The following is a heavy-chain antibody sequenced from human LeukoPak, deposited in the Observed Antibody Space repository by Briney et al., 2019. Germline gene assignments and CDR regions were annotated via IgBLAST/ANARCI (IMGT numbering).Heavy chain of an antibody. Sequence: SQTLSLTCAISVDSVSSNSAVWNWIRQSPSRGLEWLGRTYYRSKWYNDYAVSVKSRITIKPDTSKNQFSQQLNSATPEDTAVYYRARLGLGGACDIWGQGTMVTVSS. V-gene: IGHV6-1*01. CDR1: VDSVSSNSAV. D-gene: IGHD2-21*02. CDR2: TYYRSKWYN. CDR3: ARLGLGGACDI. J-gene: IGHJ3*02.